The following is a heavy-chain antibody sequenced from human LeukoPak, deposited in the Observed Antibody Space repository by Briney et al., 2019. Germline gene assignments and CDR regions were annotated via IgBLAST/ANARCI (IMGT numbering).Heavy chain of an antibody. CDR3: ARYGFSAVWQGGWHGFDI. Sequence: GASVKVSCKASGYTFTSYYVHWVRQAPGQGLQWMGIINPTTGDTIYAQKFQGRVTMTRDMSTDTVYMELSSLRSEDTAVYYCARYGFSAVWQGGWHGFDIWGHGTMVTVSS. V-gene: IGHV1-46*01. D-gene: IGHD5-24*01. J-gene: IGHJ3*02. CDR1: GYTFTSYY. CDR2: INPTTGDT.